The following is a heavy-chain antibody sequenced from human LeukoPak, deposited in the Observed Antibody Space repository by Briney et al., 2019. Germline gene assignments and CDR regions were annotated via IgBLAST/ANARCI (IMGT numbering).Heavy chain of an antibody. CDR1: GFTFSSYA. Sequence: PGGSLSLSCAASGFTFSSYAMHWVRQAPGRGLEWVSALSHDGGNKYFADSVKGRFTISRDNSKNTLYLQMNSLRPEDTAVHYCARGTVVTPGFDYWGQGTLVTVSS. CDR3: ARGTVVTPGFDY. D-gene: IGHD4-23*01. J-gene: IGHJ4*02. CDR2: LSHDGGNK. V-gene: IGHV3-30-3*01.